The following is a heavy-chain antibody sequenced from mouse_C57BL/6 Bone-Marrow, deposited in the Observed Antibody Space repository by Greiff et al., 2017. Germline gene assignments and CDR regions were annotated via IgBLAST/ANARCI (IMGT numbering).Heavy chain of an antibody. CDR2: IHPNSGST. CDR3: ARDPIYYDYDNFDY. CDR1: GYTFTSYW. D-gene: IGHD2-4*01. J-gene: IGHJ2*01. Sequence: QVQLQQPGAELVKPGASVKLSCKASGYTFTSYWMHWVKQRPGQGLEWIGMIHPNSGSTNYNEKFKSKATLTVDKSSSTAYMQLSSLTSEDSAVYYCARDPIYYDYDNFDYWGQGTTLTVSS. V-gene: IGHV1-64*01.